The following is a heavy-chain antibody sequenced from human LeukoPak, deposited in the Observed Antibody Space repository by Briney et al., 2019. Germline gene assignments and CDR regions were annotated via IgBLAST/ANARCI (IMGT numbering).Heavy chain of an antibody. J-gene: IGHJ4*02. Sequence: ASVKLSRKASGYSFTSYYMYWVRQAPGQGLEWMGIINPNDGSTTYPQKFQGRVSMTRDTSTSTVYMELLGLRSEDTAVYYCARGEVFAYWGQGTLVTVSS. V-gene: IGHV1-46*01. D-gene: IGHD2-21*01. CDR2: INPNDGST. CDR3: ARGEVFAY. CDR1: GYSFTSYY.